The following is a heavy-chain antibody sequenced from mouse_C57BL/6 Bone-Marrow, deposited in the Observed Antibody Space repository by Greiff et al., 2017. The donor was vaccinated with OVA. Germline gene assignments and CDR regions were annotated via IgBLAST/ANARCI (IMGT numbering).Heavy chain of an antibody. D-gene: IGHD2-3*01. J-gene: IGHJ4*01. CDR1: GFTFSSYA. V-gene: IGHV5-4*03. CDR2: ISDGGSYT. Sequence: EVKLMESGGGLAKPGGSLKLSCAASGFTFSSYAMSWVRQTPEKRLEWVATISDGGSYTYYPDNVKGRFTISRANAKNNLYLQMSHLKSEDTAMYYCARWLLPMDYWGQGTSVTVSS. CDR3: ARWLLPMDY.